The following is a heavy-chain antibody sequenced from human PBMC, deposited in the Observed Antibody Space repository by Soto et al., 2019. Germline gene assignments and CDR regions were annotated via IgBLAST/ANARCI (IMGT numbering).Heavy chain of an antibody. CDR3: AKDRMDLCSSTSCTEYYYYYYGMDV. V-gene: IGHV1-69*06. CDR1: GGTFSSYA. J-gene: IGHJ6*02. CDR2: IIPIFGTA. D-gene: IGHD2-2*01. Sequence: SVKVSCKASGGTFSSYAISWVRQAPGQGLEWMGGIIPIFGTANYAQKFQGRVTITADKSTSTAYMELSSLRAEDTAVYYCAKDRMDLCSSTSCTEYYYYYYGMDVWGQGTTVTVSS.